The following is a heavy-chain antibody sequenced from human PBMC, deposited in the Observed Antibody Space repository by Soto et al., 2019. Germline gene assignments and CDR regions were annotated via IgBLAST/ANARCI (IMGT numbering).Heavy chain of an antibody. CDR2: IIPIFGTA. CDR1: GGTFSSYA. Sequence: SVRVSCKASGGTFSSYAISWVRQAPGQGLEWMGGIIPIFGTANYAQKFQGRVTITADESTSTAYMELSSLRSEDTAVYYCATLRALVAPSVYWGQGTLVTVSS. V-gene: IGHV1-69*13. D-gene: IGHD5-12*01. CDR3: ATLRALVAPSVY. J-gene: IGHJ4*02.